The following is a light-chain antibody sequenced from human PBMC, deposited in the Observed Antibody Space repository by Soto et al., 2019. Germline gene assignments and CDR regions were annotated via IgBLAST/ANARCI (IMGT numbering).Light chain of an antibody. CDR3: QKYDRAPRT. Sequence: DIQMTQSPPSLSASVGDRVTITSRASHAISNYLAWYQQKPGKVPELLIYAASTLQSGVPSRFSGSGSGTDFTLTISSLQPEDVATYYCQKYDRAPRTFGQGTKVEIK. CDR1: HAISNY. CDR2: AAS. J-gene: IGKJ1*01. V-gene: IGKV1-27*01.